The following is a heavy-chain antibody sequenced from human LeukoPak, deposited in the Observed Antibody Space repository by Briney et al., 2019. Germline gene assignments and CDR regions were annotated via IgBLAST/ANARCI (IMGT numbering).Heavy chain of an antibody. CDR1: GYTFTSYD. Sequence: GASVKVSCKASGYTFTSYDINWVRQATGQGLEWMGWMNPNSGNTGYAQKFQGRVTMTRNTSISTAYMELSSLRSEDTAVYYCAREACSGGSCYYYFDYWGQGTLVTVSS. CDR2: MNPNSGNT. CDR3: AREACSGGSCYYYFDY. D-gene: IGHD2-15*01. V-gene: IGHV1-8*01. J-gene: IGHJ4*02.